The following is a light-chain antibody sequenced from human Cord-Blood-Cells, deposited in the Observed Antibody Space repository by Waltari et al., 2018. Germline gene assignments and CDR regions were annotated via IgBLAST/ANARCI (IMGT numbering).Light chain of an antibody. CDR2: DVS. CDR3: SSYTSSSTLDYV. Sequence: SALTQPASVSGSPGQSITLSCTGTSSDVGGYNYVSLYQQHPGKAPKLMIYDVSNRPSGVSKRFSGSKSGNTASLTISGLQAEDEADYYCSSYTSSSTLDYVFGTGTKVTVL. V-gene: IGLV2-14*03. CDR1: SSDVGGYNY. J-gene: IGLJ1*01.